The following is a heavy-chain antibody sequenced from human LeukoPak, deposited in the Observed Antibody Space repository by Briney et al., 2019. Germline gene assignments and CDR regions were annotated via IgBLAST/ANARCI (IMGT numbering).Heavy chain of an antibody. CDR2: IYHSRST. CDR1: GYSISSAYY. CDR3: ATYCGGDCLLPSPRAFDI. J-gene: IGHJ3*02. V-gene: IGHV4-38-2*02. Sequence: KPSETLSLTCTVSGYSISSAYYWGWIRQSPGKGLEWIGSIYHSRSTYYNPSLKSRVTISVDTSKNHFSLNLCSVTASDTAVYYCATYCGGDCLLPSPRAFDIWGQGTMVTVSS. D-gene: IGHD2-21*02.